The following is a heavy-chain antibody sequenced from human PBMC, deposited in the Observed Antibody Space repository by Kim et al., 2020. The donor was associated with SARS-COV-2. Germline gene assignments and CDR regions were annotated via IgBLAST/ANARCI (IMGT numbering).Heavy chain of an antibody. J-gene: IGHJ6*02. CDR3: AKEMGMIVAIYGMDV. D-gene: IGHD3-22*01. V-gene: IGHV3-30*02. Sequence: DSVKGRFTISRDNSKNTLYLQMNSLRAEDTAVYYCAKEMGMIVAIYGMDVWGQGTTVTVSS.